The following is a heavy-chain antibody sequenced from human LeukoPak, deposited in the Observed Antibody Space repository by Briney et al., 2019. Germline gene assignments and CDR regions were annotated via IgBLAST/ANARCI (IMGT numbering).Heavy chain of an antibody. J-gene: IGHJ5*02. CDR3: ARDTGYCSGESCFDWFDP. Sequence: SETLSVTCTVSGGSISSYYWSWIRQPPGKGLEWIGYIFYRGSTNYNPSLKSRVTISVDTSKNQFSLKLTSVTAADTAVYYCARDTGYCSGESCFDWFDPWGQGTLVTVSS. V-gene: IGHV4-59*01. CDR2: IFYRGST. D-gene: IGHD2-15*01. CDR1: GGSISSYY.